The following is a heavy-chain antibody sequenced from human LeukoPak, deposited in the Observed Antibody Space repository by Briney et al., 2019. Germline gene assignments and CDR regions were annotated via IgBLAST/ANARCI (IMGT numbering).Heavy chain of an antibody. CDR2: ITGYGAT. D-gene: IGHD6-13*01. CDR3: AKGAAAGKVDWLDP. CDR1: GFTFSNFA. Sequence: GGSLRLSCAASGFTFSNFAMMWVRQAPGTGLQWVSTITGYGATFYADSVRGRFTIFRDTSMNTLFLQMNSLGAEDAAVYYCAKGAAAGKVDWLDPWGQGTLVTVSS. V-gene: IGHV3-23*01. J-gene: IGHJ5*02.